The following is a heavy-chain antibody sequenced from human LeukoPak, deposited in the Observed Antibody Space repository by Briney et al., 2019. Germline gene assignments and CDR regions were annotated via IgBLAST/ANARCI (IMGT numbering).Heavy chain of an antibody. J-gene: IGHJ6*02. Sequence: PGGSLRLSCAASGFTFSSYSMNWVRQAPGKGLEWVSSISSSSSYIYYADSVKGRFTISRDNAKNSLYLQMNSLRAEDTAVYYCARGLGVYYDILTGYFGPNYYYYYGMDVWGQGTTVTVSS. CDR2: ISSSSSYI. V-gene: IGHV3-21*01. CDR1: GFTFSSYS. CDR3: ARGLGVYYDILTGYFGPNYYYYYGMDV. D-gene: IGHD3-9*01.